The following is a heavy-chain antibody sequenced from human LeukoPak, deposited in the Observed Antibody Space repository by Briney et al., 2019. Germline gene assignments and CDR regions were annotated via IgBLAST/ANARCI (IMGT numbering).Heavy chain of an antibody. CDR3: ARDVWTTMVRGVIVSFAFDI. J-gene: IGHJ3*02. CDR1: GGTFSSYA. D-gene: IGHD3-10*01. CDR2: IIPIFGTA. Sequence: ASVKVSRKASGGTFSSYAISWVRQAPGQGLEWMGGIIPIFGTASYAQKFQGRVTITADESTSTAYMELSSLRSEDTAVYYCARDVWTTMVRGVIVSFAFDIWGQGTMVTVSS. V-gene: IGHV1-69*01.